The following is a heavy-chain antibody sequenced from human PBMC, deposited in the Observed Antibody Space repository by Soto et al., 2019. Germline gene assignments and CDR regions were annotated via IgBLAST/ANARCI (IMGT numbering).Heavy chain of an antibody. D-gene: IGHD2-15*01. CDR2: MHHSGST. J-gene: IGHJ4*02. CDR1: GGSISRGGYS. Sequence: QVQLQESGPGLVKPSQTLSLTCTVSGGSISRGGYSWSWVRQHPGKGPEWIAYMHHSGSTYYNPSLKTRLTISVDTPKNQFSLNLTSVTAADTALYYCARSPLGYCTGGTCYPYYFDHWGQGTLVTVSS. V-gene: IGHV4-31*03. CDR3: ARSPLGYCTGGTCYPYYFDH.